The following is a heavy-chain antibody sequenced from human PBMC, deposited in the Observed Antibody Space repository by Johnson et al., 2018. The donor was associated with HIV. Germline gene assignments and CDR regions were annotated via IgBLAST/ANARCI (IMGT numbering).Heavy chain of an antibody. CDR1: GFTFNNYA. Sequence: QVQLVESGGGVVQPGRSLRLSCAASGFTFNNYAMHWVRQAPGKGLEWVAVISYDGTNEYYAESVKGRFTISRDNAKNSLYLQMNSLRAEDTALYYCAKDTATPWGYYDSSGTGAFDIWGQGTMVTVSS. CDR3: AKDTATPWGYYDSSGTGAFDI. J-gene: IGHJ3*02. D-gene: IGHD3-22*01. CDR2: ISYDGTNE. V-gene: IGHV3-30*04.